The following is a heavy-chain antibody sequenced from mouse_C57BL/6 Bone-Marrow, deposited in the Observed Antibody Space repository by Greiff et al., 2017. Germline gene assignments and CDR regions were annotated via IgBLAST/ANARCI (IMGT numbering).Heavy chain of an antibody. CDR1: GFNITDDY. CDR2: IDPENGDT. V-gene: IGHV14-4*01. Sequence: EVQLQQSGAELVRPGASVKLSCTASGFNITDDYMHWVKQRPEQGLEWIGWIDPENGDTEYASKFQGKATITADTSSNTAYLQLSSRKSGDTAFYYCTSSGSGYWGQGTTLTVSS. D-gene: IGHD1-1*01. J-gene: IGHJ2*01. CDR3: TSSGSGY.